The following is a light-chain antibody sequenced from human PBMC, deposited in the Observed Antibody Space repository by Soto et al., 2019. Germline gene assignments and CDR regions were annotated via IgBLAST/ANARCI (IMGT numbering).Light chain of an antibody. Sequence: EIGMTQSPATLSVPPGDRATLSCRASESVSNTYVAWYQHIPGQTPRLLIYGASNRATGIPDRFSGSGSGTDFTLTISRLEPEDFAVYYCQQYGSSGTFGQGTKVDIK. CDR3: QQYGSSGT. V-gene: IGKV3-20*01. CDR2: GAS. J-gene: IGKJ1*01. CDR1: ESVSNTY.